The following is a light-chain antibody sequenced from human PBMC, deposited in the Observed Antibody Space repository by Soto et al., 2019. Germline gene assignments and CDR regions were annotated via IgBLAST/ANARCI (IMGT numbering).Light chain of an antibody. CDR1: SSDVCGYNY. Sequence: QSALTQPASVSGSPGQSITISCTGTSSDVCGYNYVSWYQQHPGKAPKLMIYDVSNRPSGVSNRFSGSKSGNTVSLTISGLQAEDEADYYGSSYTSSSTLGHVVFGGGTKLTVL. V-gene: IGLV2-14*01. CDR3: SSYTSSSTLGHVV. CDR2: DVS. J-gene: IGLJ2*01.